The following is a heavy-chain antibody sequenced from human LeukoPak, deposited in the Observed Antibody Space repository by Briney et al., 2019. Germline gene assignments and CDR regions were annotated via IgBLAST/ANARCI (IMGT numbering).Heavy chain of an antibody. D-gene: IGHD6-19*01. J-gene: IGHJ5*02. CDR3: ARRRAVAGVNWFDP. Sequence: GASVKVSCKASGYTFISYGISWVRQAPGQGLEWMGRISSHNGYTKYAQKFQGRVTMTTDTSMSTAYMELGSLRSDDTAVYYCARRRAVAGVNWFDPWGQGTLVTVSS. V-gene: IGHV1-18*01. CDR1: GYTFISYG. CDR2: ISSHNGYT.